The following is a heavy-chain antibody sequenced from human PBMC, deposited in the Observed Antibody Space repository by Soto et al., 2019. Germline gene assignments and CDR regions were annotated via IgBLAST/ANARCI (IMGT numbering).Heavy chain of an antibody. D-gene: IGHD1-7*01. Sequence: GASVKVSCKASGYTFTDYYIDWVRQAPGQGLEWMGRINPKSGGTNYAQRFQGRVTMTTDTSTNTAYMELRSLTSDDTAVYYCTRAGASDWNYVSTSSWGQGTLVTVSS. J-gene: IGHJ4*02. CDR3: TRAGASDWNYVSTSS. CDR1: GYTFTDYY. CDR2: INPKSGGT. V-gene: IGHV1-2*06.